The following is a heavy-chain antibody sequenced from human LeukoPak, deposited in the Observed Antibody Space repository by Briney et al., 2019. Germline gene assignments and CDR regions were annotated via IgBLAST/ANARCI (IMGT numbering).Heavy chain of an antibody. V-gene: IGHV3-23*01. Sequence: GGSLRLSCAVSGFAFGSEAMSWVRQSPARGLEWVASISPGGGTTYYADSVRGRFTISRDNSKNTLYLQMNSLRAEDTAVYYCASVDTAMDYYYYYYMDVWGKGTTVTVSS. D-gene: IGHD5-18*01. CDR2: ISPGGGTT. CDR1: GFAFGSEA. CDR3: ASVDTAMDYYYYYYMDV. J-gene: IGHJ6*03.